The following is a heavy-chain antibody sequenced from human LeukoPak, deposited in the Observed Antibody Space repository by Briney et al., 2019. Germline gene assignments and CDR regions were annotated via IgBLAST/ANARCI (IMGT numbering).Heavy chain of an antibody. Sequence: SETLSLTCTVSGGSISSYYWSWIRQPPGKGLEWIGYIYYSGSTNYNPSLKSRVTISVDTSKNQFSLKLSSVTAADTAVYYCARAGTVVSFDSWGQGALVTVSS. J-gene: IGHJ4*02. CDR2: IYYSGST. CDR1: GGSISSYY. CDR3: ARAGTVVSFDS. D-gene: IGHD4-23*01. V-gene: IGHV4-59*08.